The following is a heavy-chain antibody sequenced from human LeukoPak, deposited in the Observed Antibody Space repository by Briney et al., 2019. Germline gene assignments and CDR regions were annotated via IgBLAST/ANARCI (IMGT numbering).Heavy chain of an antibody. CDR2: MYYGLLP. J-gene: IGHJ4*02. Sequence: SETLSLTCTVSGGSISSSSNYWGWIRQPRGKGPEWIVSMYYGLLPYYNPSLTSRVTISVDTSKTQCSLKLSSVTAADTAVYYCARPIRSNYGDYPLRYWGQGTLVTVSS. CDR3: ARPIRSNYGDYPLRY. CDR1: GGSISSSSNY. V-gene: IGHV4-39*01. D-gene: IGHD4-17*01.